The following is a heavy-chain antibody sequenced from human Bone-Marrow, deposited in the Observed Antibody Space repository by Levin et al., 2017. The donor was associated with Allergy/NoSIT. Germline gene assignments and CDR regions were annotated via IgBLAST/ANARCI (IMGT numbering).Heavy chain of an antibody. Sequence: GESLKISCAASGFTFSSYEMNWVRQAPGKGLEWVSYISSSGSTIYYADSVKGRFTISRDNAKNSLYLQMNSLRAEDTAVYYCARDSRIAAAGEDYYYGMDVWGQGTTVTVSS. CDR2: ISSSGSTI. CDR1: GFTFSSYE. V-gene: IGHV3-48*03. J-gene: IGHJ6*02. CDR3: ARDSRIAAAGEDYYYGMDV. D-gene: IGHD6-13*01.